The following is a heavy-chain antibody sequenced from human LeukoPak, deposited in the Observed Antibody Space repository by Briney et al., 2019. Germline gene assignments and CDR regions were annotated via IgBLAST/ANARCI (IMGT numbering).Heavy chain of an antibody. CDR3: ARDRELRWDFDY. Sequence: ASVKVSCKASGYTFTGYYMHWVRQARGQGLEWMGWINPNSGGTNYAQKFQGRVTMTRDTSISTAYMELSRLRSDDTAVYYCARDRELRWDFDYWGQGTLVTVSS. V-gene: IGHV1-2*02. J-gene: IGHJ4*02. CDR2: INPNSGGT. CDR1: GYTFTGYY. D-gene: IGHD4-23*01.